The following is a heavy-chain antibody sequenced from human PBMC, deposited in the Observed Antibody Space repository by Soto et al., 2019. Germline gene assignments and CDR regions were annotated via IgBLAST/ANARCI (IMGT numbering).Heavy chain of an antibody. CDR2: IIPIFGTA. V-gene: IGHV1-69*01. J-gene: IGHJ6*02. D-gene: IGHD1-26*01. Sequence: QVQLVQSGAEVKKPGSSVKVSCKASGGTFSSYAISGVRQAPGQGLEWMGGIIPIFGTANYAQKFQGRVTITADESTSTAYMALSSLRSEDTAVYYCASARVGATFRYYYYGMDVWGQGTTVTFSS. CDR1: GGTFSSYA. CDR3: ASARVGATFRYYYYGMDV.